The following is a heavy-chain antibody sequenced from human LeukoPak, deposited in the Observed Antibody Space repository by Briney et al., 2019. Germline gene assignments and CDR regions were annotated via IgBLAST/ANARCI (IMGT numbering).Heavy chain of an antibody. J-gene: IGHJ6*03. Sequence: PSETLSLTCAVYGGSFSGYYWSWIRQPPGKGLEWIGEINHSGSTNYNPSLKSRVTISVDTSKNQFSLKLSSVTAADTAVYYCARVDSGYDYDYYYYYYMDVWGKGTTVTVSS. V-gene: IGHV4-34*01. CDR1: GGSFSGYY. D-gene: IGHD5-12*01. CDR2: INHSGST. CDR3: ARVDSGYDYDYYYYYYMDV.